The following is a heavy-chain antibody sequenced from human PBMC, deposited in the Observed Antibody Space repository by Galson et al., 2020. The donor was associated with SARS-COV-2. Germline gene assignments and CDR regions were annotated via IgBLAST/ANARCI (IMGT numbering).Heavy chain of an antibody. Sequence: GGSLRLPCAASGFTFSSLPMTWVRQAPGKGLEAPGKGLELVASITAGGGSTYYADSVKGRFTISRDNSKNTLYLEMSSLRVEDTAVYYCAKRITAAAFFEHWGQGTLVTVSS. CDR2: ITAGGGST. CDR1: GFTFSSLP. CDR3: AKRITAAAFFEH. J-gene: IGHJ4*02. D-gene: IGHD2-2*01. V-gene: IGHV3-23*01.